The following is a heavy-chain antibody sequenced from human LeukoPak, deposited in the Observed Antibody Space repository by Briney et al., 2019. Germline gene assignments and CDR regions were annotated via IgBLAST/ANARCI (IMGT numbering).Heavy chain of an antibody. V-gene: IGHV4-30-2*01. Sequence: SETLSLTCAVSGGSISSGGYSWSWIRQPPGKGLEWTGYIYHSGSTYYNPSLKSRVTISVDRSKNQFSLKLSSVTAADTAVYYCARVGPGSSGWQGYYFDYWGQGTLVTVSS. J-gene: IGHJ4*02. CDR2: IYHSGST. CDR1: GGSISSGGYS. D-gene: IGHD6-19*01. CDR3: ARVGPGSSGWQGYYFDY.